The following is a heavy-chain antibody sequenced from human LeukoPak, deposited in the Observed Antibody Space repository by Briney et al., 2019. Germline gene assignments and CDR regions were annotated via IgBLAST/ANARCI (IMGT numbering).Heavy chain of an antibody. V-gene: IGHV4-4*07. CDR3: IRDRGAVAGDNWFDP. D-gene: IGHD6-19*01. CDR2: IFAGSGDT. J-gene: IGHJ5*02. Sequence: ASETLSLTCSVSGGSISSYYWSWIRQPAGKGLEWIGRIFAGSGDTTYNSSLKSRVSMTVDTSNNQFSLNLRSVTAADTAVYFCIRDRGAVAGDNWFDPWGQGTLVTVSS. CDR1: GGSISSYY.